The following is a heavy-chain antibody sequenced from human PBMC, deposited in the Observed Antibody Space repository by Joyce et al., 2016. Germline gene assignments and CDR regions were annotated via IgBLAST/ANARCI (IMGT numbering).Heavy chain of an antibody. Sequence: VLLVESGGGLVKPGGSLRLSCAASGFTFSNTCMTWVRQAPGKGLEWVGRIKSKTDGWTTDYAAPVKGRFTISRDDSKKTLYLQMHGLTTEDTAVYYCSTNTVLGDAFDIWGQGTMVSVSS. D-gene: IGHD4-17*01. J-gene: IGHJ3*02. CDR3: STNTVLGDAFDI. CDR2: IKSKTDGWTT. CDR1: GFTFSNTC. V-gene: IGHV3-15*01.